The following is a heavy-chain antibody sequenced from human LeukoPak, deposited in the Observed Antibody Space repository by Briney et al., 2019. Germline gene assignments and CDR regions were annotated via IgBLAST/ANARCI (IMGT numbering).Heavy chain of an antibody. CDR1: GFTFSYYG. CDR2: IRSDGSNK. CDR3: ARDFEWSFDY. J-gene: IGHJ4*02. D-gene: IGHD3-3*01. Sequence: PGGSLRLSCAASGFTFSYYGMHWVRQAPGKGLEWVAFIRSDGSNKYYADFVKGRFTISRDSSKNTLFLQTNSLRPEDTAVYYCARDFEWSFDYWGQGTLVTVSP. V-gene: IGHV3-30*02.